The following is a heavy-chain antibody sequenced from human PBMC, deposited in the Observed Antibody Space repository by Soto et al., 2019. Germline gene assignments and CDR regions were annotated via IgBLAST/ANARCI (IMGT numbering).Heavy chain of an antibody. Sequence: QVQLVQSGAEVKKPGSSVKVSCKASGGTFSSYAISWVRQAPGQGLEWMGGIIPIFGTANYAQKFQGRVTITADKSTSTAYRELSSLRSEDTAVYYWARDMTMVRGGGYGMDVWGQGTTVTVSS. D-gene: IGHD3-10*01. V-gene: IGHV1-69*06. CDR3: ARDMTMVRGGGYGMDV. J-gene: IGHJ6*02. CDR2: IIPIFGTA. CDR1: GGTFSSYA.